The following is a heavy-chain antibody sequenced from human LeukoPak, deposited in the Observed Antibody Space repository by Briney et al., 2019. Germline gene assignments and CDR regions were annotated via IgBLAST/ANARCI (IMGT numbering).Heavy chain of an antibody. CDR1: GGSISSYY. V-gene: IGHV4-59*08. CDR2: ISDIGSI. J-gene: IGHJ4*02. Sequence: KPSETLSLTCTVSGGSISSYYWSWIRQPPGKGLEWIAYISDIGSIYYNPSLKSRVTISLDTSKNQFSLKLSSVTAADTAVYYCAGHHPRNTVDFWGQGTLVTVSS. D-gene: IGHD2-8*02. CDR3: AGHHPRNTVDF.